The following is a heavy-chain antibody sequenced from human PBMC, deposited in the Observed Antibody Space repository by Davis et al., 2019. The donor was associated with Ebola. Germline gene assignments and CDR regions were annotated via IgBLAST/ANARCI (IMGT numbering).Heavy chain of an antibody. J-gene: IGHJ3*02. CDR1: GGSISTTSYY. Sequence: MPGGSLRLSCTVSGGSISTTSYYWGWVRQSPGKGLEWIASIYYTEITYINPSLKSRVIISIDKSKNQFSLQLNSVTAADTAVYYCVRHPVGLYDAFDIWGQGTMVAVSA. CDR3: VRHPVGLYDAFDI. CDR2: IYYTEIT. V-gene: IGHV4-39*01.